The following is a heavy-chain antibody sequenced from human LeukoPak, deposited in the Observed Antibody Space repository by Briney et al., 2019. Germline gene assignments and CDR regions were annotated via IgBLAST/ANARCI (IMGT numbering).Heavy chain of an antibody. V-gene: IGHV3-11*01. CDR2: ISSSGSTI. D-gene: IGHD6-19*01. CDR3: ARAQGSSGWSNWFDP. Sequence: GGSLRLSCAASGFTFSDYYMSWIRQAPGKGLEWVSYISSSGSTIYYADSVKGRFTISRDNANNSLYLQMNSLRAEDTAVYYCARAQGSSGWSNWFDPWGQGTLVTVSS. J-gene: IGHJ5*02. CDR1: GFTFSDYY.